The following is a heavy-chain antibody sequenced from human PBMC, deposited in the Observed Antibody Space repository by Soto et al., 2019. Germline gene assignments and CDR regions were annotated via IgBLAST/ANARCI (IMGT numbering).Heavy chain of an antibody. Sequence: ASVKVSCKASGYTFTSYYMHWVRQAPGQGLEWMGIINPSGGSTSYAQKFQGRVTMTRDTSTSTVYMELSSLRSEDTAVYYCARGGSGSLSHYYYGMDVWGQGTTVTVSS. CDR3: ARGGSGSLSHYYYGMDV. V-gene: IGHV1-46*01. CDR1: GYTFTSYY. D-gene: IGHD3-10*01. CDR2: INPSGGST. J-gene: IGHJ6*02.